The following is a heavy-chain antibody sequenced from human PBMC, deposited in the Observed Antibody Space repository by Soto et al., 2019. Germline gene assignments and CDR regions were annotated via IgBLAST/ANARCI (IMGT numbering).Heavy chain of an antibody. D-gene: IGHD2-15*01. Sequence: ASVKVSCKASGYLFTAYSMHWVRLAPGQGLEWMGVVNPSGGSTKYAQNFQGRVTMTRDTSTTTIYMELSSLRSDDTAIYYCAREENCSGGTCYSEYFHRWGQGTLVTVSS. CDR1: GYLFTAYS. CDR3: AREENCSGGTCYSEYFHR. CDR2: VNPSGGST. V-gene: IGHV1-46*01. J-gene: IGHJ1*01.